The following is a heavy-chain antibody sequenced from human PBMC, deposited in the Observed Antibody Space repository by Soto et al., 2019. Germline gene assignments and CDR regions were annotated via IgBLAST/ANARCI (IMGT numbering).Heavy chain of an antibody. J-gene: IGHJ4*02. CDR3: ARGQLRYFDWLLSYDY. CDR2: ISAYNGNT. V-gene: IGHV1-18*01. Sequence: SMKFSCAASAYGFTTSVISCVRQAPAHGHEWMGWISAYNGNTNYAQKLQGRVTTTTDTSTRKAYMELRSLRSDDTAVYYCARGQLRYFDWLLSYDYWGQGTLVTVSS. CDR1: AYGFTTSV. D-gene: IGHD3-9*01.